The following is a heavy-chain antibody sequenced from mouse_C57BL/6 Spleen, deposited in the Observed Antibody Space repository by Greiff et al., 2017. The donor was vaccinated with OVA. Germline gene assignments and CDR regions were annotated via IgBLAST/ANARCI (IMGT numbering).Heavy chain of an antibody. D-gene: IGHD1-1*01. CDR3: LYYGSSSLLAMDY. J-gene: IGHJ4*01. V-gene: IGHV1-77*01. CDR2: IGPGSGST. CDR1: GYTFTDYY. Sequence: VKLMESGAELVKPGASVKISCKASGYTFTDYYINWVKQRPGQGLEWIGKIGPGSGSTYYNEKFKGKATLTADKSSSTAYMQLSSLTSEDSAVYFCLYYGSSSLLAMDYWGQGTSVTVSS.